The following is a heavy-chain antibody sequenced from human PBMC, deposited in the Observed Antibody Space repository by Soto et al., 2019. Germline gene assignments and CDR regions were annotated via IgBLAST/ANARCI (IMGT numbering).Heavy chain of an antibody. V-gene: IGHV1-2*02. CDR3: ARGDFDSSANYYAGWFDP. J-gene: IGHJ5*02. CDR1: GDIFTGYY. CDR2: FNPNSGGT. D-gene: IGHD3-22*01. Sequence: QVQLVQSGAEVKKPGASVKVSCKASGDIFTGYYMHWLRQAPGQGLEWMGWFNPNSGGTKYAQKFQGRVTMTNDTSINTAYMELSGLISDDTAVYYCARGDFDSSANYYAGWFDPWGQGTLVTVSS.